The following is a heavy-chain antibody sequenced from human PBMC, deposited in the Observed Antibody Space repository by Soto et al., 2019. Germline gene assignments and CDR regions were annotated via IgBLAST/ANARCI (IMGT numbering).Heavy chain of an antibody. V-gene: IGHV4-34*01. CDR3: ARGREDVVVPAAMFYSYYMDV. CDR2: INHSGST. J-gene: IGHJ6*03. CDR1: GGSFSGYY. D-gene: IGHD2-2*01. Sequence: SETLSLTCAVYGGSFSGYYWSWIRQPPGKGLEWIGEINHSGSTNYNPSLKSRVTISVDTSKNQFSLKLSSVTAADTAVYYCARGREDVVVPAAMFYSYYMDVWGKGPTVTVAS.